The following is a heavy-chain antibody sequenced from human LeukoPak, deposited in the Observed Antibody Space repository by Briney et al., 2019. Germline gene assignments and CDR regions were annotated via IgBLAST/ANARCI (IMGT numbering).Heavy chain of an antibody. V-gene: IGHV4-59*01. CDR3: ARAMYYYGSGSYSNWFDP. D-gene: IGHD3-10*01. CDR2: IYYSGST. Sequence: SETLSLTCTVSGGSISSYYWSWIRQPPGKGLEWIGYIYYSGSTNYNPSLKSRVTISVDTSKNQFSLKLSSVTAADTAVYYCARAMYYYGSGSYSNWFDPWGQGTLVTVSS. CDR1: GGSISSYY. J-gene: IGHJ5*02.